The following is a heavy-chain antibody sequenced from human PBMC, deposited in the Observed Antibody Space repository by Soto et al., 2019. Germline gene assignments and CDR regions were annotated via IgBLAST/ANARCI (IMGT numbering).Heavy chain of an antibody. V-gene: IGHV1-69*13. CDR1: GGTFSSYA. CDR3: ARINKTSIADAFDI. CDR2: IIPIFGTA. J-gene: IGHJ3*02. Sequence: GASVKVSCKASGGTFSSYAISWVRQAPGQGLEWMGGIIPIFGTANYAQKFQGRVTITADESTSTAYMELSSLRSEDTAVYYCARINKTSIADAFDIWGQGTMVTVSS. D-gene: IGHD6-6*01.